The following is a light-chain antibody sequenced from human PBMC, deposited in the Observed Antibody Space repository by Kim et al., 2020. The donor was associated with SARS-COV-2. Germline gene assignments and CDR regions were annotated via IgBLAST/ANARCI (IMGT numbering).Light chain of an antibody. V-gene: IGLV3-1*01. Sequence: SYELTQPPSVSVSPGQTASITCSGDKLGDKYARWYQQKPGQSPVLVIYQDSKRPSGIPERISGSNSGNTATLTISGPQAMDEADYYCQAWDSSKVVFGGG. CDR1: KLGDKY. CDR3: QAWDSSKVV. J-gene: IGLJ2*01. CDR2: QDS.